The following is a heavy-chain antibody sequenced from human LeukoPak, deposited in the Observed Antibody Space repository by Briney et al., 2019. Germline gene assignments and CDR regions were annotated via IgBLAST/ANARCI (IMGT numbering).Heavy chain of an antibody. CDR2: MNPKSGNT. CDR1: GYTFTDFD. CDR3: ARGLGDYYDKSYFDF. V-gene: IGHV1-8*02. J-gene: IGHJ4*02. Sequence: ASVKVSCKASGYTFTDFDISWLRQAPGQGLVWMGWMNPKSGNTLYAQNFQGRVTMTRDTSINTAYMELSSLSFDDTAVYYCARGLGDYYDKSYFDFWGQGSPVIVSS. D-gene: IGHD3-22*01.